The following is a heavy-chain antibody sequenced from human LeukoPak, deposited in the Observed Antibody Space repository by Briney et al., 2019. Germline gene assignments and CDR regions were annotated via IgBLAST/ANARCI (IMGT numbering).Heavy chain of an antibody. CDR2: IIPIFGTA. CDR1: GGTFSSYA. Sequence: GSSVTVSCKASGGTFSSYAISWVRQAPGQGLEWMGGIIPIFGTANYAQKFQGRVTITTDESTSTANMELSSLRYEDTAVYYCARERDLAGVIFLDYWGQGTLVTVSS. D-gene: IGHD3/OR15-3a*01. V-gene: IGHV1-69*05. J-gene: IGHJ4*02. CDR3: ARERDLAGVIFLDY.